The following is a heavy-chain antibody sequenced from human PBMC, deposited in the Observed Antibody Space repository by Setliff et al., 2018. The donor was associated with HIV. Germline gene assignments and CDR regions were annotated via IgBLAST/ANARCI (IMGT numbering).Heavy chain of an antibody. CDR3: ARGQFRLRPDSLDL. J-gene: IGHJ3*01. D-gene: IGHD2-21*01. CDR1: GFTLSVYG. CDR2: LWYDGGKK. Sequence: HPGGSLRLSCEGSGFTLSVYGMHWVRQAPGKGLEWVAVLWYDGGKKHYADSLKGRFTISRDDSKNTLYLQMNILRAEDTALYYCARGQFRLRPDSLDLWGQGTLVTVSS. V-gene: IGHV3-33*01.